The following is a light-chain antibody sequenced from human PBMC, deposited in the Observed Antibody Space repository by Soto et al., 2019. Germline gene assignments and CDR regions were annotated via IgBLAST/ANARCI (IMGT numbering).Light chain of an antibody. CDR1: QGLNRN. J-gene: IGKJ1*01. V-gene: IGKV3-15*01. Sequence: ETVLTQSPATLSVSPGETATPSCTTSQGLNRNLAWYQQKLGQAPRVLIYGESTRAAGIPARFSGSGSGTEFILTISSLQSEDFAVYYCHEYNTWPWTFGQGTKVEIK. CDR3: HEYNTWPWT. CDR2: GES.